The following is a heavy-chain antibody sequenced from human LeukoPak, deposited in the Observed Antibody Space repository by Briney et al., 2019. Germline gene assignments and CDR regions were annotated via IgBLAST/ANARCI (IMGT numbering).Heavy chain of an antibody. CDR3: AESSGWFYFDY. J-gene: IGHJ4*02. CDR1: GFTFSSYS. CDR2: ISSSSSYI. Sequence: GGSLRLSCAASGFTFSSYSMNWVRQAPGKGLEWVSSISSSSSYIYYADSVKGRFTISRDSAKNSLYLQMNSLRAEDTAVYYCAESSGWFYFDYWGQGTLVTVSS. V-gene: IGHV3-21*01. D-gene: IGHD6-19*01.